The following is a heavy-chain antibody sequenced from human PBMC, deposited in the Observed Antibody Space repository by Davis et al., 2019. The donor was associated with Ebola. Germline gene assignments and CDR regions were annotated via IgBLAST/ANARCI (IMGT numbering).Heavy chain of an antibody. D-gene: IGHD5-18*01. CDR2: ILYDGSNK. CDR3: AGGLRGDSYGNWFDT. Sequence: FPLSRYAMHRVRQPPDKGLEWVAAILYDGSNKYADSVKGRFTISRDNAKISLYLQMNSLRAEDTAVYYCAGGLRGDSYGNWFDTWGQGTLVTVSS. CDR1: FPLSRYA. V-gene: IGHV3-30*04. J-gene: IGHJ5*02.